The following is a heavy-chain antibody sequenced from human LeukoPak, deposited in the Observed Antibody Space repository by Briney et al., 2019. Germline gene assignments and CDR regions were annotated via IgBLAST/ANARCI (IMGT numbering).Heavy chain of an antibody. J-gene: IGHJ6*03. D-gene: IGHD6-19*01. V-gene: IGHV1-8*01. CDR2: MNPNSGNK. Sequence: ASVKVSCKASGYSFTNFDVNWVRQATGQGLEWMGWMNPNSGNKGYAQKFQGRVTMTMNTSITTAYMELSSLKSEDTAVYYCARGPQWRGDYYYMDVWGRGTTVTVSS. CDR1: GYSFTNFD. CDR3: ARGPQWRGDYYYMDV.